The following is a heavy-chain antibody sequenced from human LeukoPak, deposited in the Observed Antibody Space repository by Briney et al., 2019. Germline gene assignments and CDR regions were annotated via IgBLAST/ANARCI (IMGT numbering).Heavy chain of an antibody. J-gene: IGHJ4*02. Sequence: GGSLRLSCAASGFTFSIYAMSWVRQAPGKGLQWVSSITSRGESTWYVDSVKGRFTITRDNSENTLYLQMHSMRAEDTAVYYCARDRPNYYGSDGHYYRRDGDYWGRGTLVSVSS. V-gene: IGHV3-23*01. CDR3: ARDRPNYYGSDGHYYRRDGDY. CDR1: GFTFSIYA. D-gene: IGHD3-22*01. CDR2: ITSRGEST.